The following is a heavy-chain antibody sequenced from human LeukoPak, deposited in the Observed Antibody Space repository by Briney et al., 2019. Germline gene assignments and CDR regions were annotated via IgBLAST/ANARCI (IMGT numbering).Heavy chain of an antibody. J-gene: IGHJ4*02. CDR3: TTGITMVRGVTNDY. D-gene: IGHD3-10*01. V-gene: IGHV3-15*01. Sequence: GGSLRLSCAASGFTFSSYGMSWVRQAPGKGLEWVGRIKSKTDGGTTDYSAPVKGRLTISRDDSKNTLYLQMNSLKPEDTTGESCTTGITMVRGVTNDYWGQGTLVTVSS. CDR2: IKSKTDGGTT. CDR1: GFTFSSYG.